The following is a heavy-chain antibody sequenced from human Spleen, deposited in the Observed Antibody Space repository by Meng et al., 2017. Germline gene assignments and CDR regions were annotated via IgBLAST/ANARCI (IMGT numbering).Heavy chain of an antibody. J-gene: IGHJ4*02. CDR2: MNPNSGNT. CDR1: GYTFTSND. D-gene: IGHD3-3*01. CDR3: ARMRSGFDIEY. V-gene: IGHV1-8*01. Sequence: QWQVVQSGAKVKKPGASVTLSYKASGYTFTSNDINWVRQATGQGLEWMGWMNPNSGNTGYAQKFQGRVTMTRSTSISTAHMELSSLRSEDTAVYYCARMRSGFDIEYWGQGTLVTVSS.